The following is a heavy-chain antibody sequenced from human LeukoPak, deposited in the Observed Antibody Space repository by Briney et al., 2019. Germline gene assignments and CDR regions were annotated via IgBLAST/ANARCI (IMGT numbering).Heavy chain of an antibody. CDR2: INSDGSST. CDR1: GFTFSSYW. J-gene: IGHJ4*02. V-gene: IGHV3-74*01. Sequence: HSGGSLRFSCAASGFTFSSYWMHWVRQAPGKGLVWVSRINSDGSSTSYADSVKGRFTISRDNAKNTLYLQMNSLRAEDSAVYYCATDRERDPSVYYLVGGQGTLITVSS. D-gene: IGHD3-22*01. CDR3: ATDRERDPSVYYLV.